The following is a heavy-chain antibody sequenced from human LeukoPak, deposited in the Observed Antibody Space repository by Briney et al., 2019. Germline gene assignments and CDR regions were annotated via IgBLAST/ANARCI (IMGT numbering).Heavy chain of an antibody. Sequence: PGGSLRLSCAASGFTFSSYSMNWVRQAPGKGLEWVSYISSSSSTIYYADSVKGRFTISRDNAKNPLYLQMNSLRAEDTAVYYCAREASGHFDYWGQGTLVTVSS. CDR1: GFTFSSYS. J-gene: IGHJ4*02. D-gene: IGHD2-15*01. CDR2: ISSSSSTI. V-gene: IGHV3-48*01. CDR3: AREASGHFDY.